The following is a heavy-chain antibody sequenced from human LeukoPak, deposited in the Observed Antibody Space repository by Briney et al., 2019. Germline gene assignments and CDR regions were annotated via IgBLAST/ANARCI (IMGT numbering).Heavy chain of an antibody. D-gene: IGHD6-13*01. J-gene: IGHJ4*02. CDR3: ARDGSSSWPFDF. V-gene: IGHV4-4*07. CDR1: GGSMRNYF. Sequence: PSETLSLTCTVSGGSMRNYFWNWVRQPAGEGLEWIGRISTVGSTDYNPSLESRLTMSVGTSKNQFSLRLSSVTAADTAVYYCARDGSSSWPFDFWGQGTLVTVSS. CDR2: ISTVGST.